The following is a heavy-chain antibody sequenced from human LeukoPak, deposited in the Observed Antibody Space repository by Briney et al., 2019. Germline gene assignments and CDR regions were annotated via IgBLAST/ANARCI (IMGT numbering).Heavy chain of an antibody. D-gene: IGHD3-22*01. V-gene: IGHV1-2*02. CDR2: LNPNSGGT. J-gene: IGHJ6*02. CDR1: GYTFTGYY. CDR3: ARLYYDSSGKRAYYYGMDV. Sequence: ASVKVSCKASGYTFTGYYMHWVRQAPGQGLEWMGWLNPNSGGTNYAQKFQGRVTMTRDTSISTAYMELSRLRSDDTAVYYCARLYYDSSGKRAYYYGMDVWGQATTVTVSS.